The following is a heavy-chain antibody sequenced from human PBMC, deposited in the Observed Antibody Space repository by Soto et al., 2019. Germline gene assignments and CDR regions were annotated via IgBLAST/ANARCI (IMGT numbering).Heavy chain of an antibody. CDR1: GGSISSYY. D-gene: IGHD3-22*01. J-gene: IGHJ5*02. V-gene: IGHV4-59*01. CDR3: ASSESYDSSGYYIGGWFDP. CDR2: IYYSGST. Sequence: PSETLSLTCTVSGGSISSYYWSWIRQPPVKVLEWIGYIYYSGSTNYNPSLESRVTISVDTSKNQFSLKLSSVTAADTAVYYCASSESYDSSGYYIGGWFDPWGQGTLVTVSS.